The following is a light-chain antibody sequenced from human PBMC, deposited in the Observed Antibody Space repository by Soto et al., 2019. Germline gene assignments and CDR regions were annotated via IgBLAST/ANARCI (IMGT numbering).Light chain of an antibody. J-gene: IGKJ5*01. V-gene: IGKV3-15*01. CDR2: GAS. CDR1: QSVNRY. CDR3: QQYNNWPPIT. Sequence: EVVLPQSPATLSLSPGERATLSCRASQSVNRYLAWYQQKPGQAPRLLIYGASTRATGIPARFSGSGSGTEFTLTISSLQSEDFAVYYCQQYNNWPPITFGQGTRLEIK.